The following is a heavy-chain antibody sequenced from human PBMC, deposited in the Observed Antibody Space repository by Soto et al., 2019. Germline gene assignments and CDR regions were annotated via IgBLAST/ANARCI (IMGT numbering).Heavy chain of an antibody. J-gene: IGHJ3*02. Sequence: PGGSLRLSCAASGFTFSNAWMSWVRQAPGKGLEWVGRIKSKTDGGTTDYAAPVKGRFTISRDDSKNTLYLQMNSLKTEDTAVYYCTTHEYQLLYEGSDAFDIWGQGTLVTV. CDR1: GFTFSNAW. CDR2: IKSKTDGGTT. V-gene: IGHV3-15*01. CDR3: TTHEYQLLYEGSDAFDI. D-gene: IGHD2-2*02.